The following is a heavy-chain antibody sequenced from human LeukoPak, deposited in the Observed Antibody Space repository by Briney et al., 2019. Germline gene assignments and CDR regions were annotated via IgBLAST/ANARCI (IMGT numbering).Heavy chain of an antibody. CDR3: ARGGYYAASDI. V-gene: IGHV3-64*02. D-gene: IGHD3-3*01. CDR1: GLTFSSHA. J-gene: IGHJ4*02. Sequence: GGSLRLSCAASGLTFSSHAMHWVRQAPGKGLEYVSAIVSNGGNTYYADYVRGRFTISRDNSKDTVYLRMGSLRPEDTAVYYCARGGYYAASDIWGQGALVTVSS. CDR2: IVSNGGNT.